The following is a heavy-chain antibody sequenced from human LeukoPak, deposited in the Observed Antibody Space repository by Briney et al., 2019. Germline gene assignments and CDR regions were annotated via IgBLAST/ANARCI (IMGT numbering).Heavy chain of an antibody. D-gene: IGHD2-8*01. J-gene: IGHJ4*02. V-gene: IGHV1-69*05. CDR3: ARGHLGYCTNGVCPGD. CDR1: GGTFSSYA. Sequence: GASVKVSCKASGGTFSSYAIGWLRQAPGQGLEWMGRIIPIFGTANYAQKFQGRVTITTDESTSTAYMELSSLRSEDTAVYYCARGHLGYCTNGVCPGDWGQGTLVTVSS. CDR2: IIPIFGTA.